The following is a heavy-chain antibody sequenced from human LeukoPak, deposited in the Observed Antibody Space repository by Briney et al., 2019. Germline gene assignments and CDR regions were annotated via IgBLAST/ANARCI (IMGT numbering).Heavy chain of an antibody. J-gene: IGHJ5*02. Sequence: SETLSLTCTVSGGSISSYYWSWIRQPPGKGLEWIGYIYYSGSTNYNPSLKSRVTISVDTSKNQFSLKLSSVTDADTAVYYCARQVATPTKNWFDPWGQGTLVTVSS. V-gene: IGHV4-59*08. CDR3: ARQVATPTKNWFDP. CDR2: IYYSGST. D-gene: IGHD5-12*01. CDR1: GGSISSYY.